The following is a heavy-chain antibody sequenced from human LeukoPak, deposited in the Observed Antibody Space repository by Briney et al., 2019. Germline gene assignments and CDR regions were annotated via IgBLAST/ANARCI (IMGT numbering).Heavy chain of an antibody. CDR1: GFTFSGSA. CDR2: IRSKANSYAT. V-gene: IGHV3-73*01. CDR3: SRHILLWFGEPTYDAFDI. J-gene: IGHJ3*02. Sequence: GGSLRLSCAASGFTFSGSAMHWVRQASGKGLEWVGRIRSKANSYATAYAASVKGRFTISRDDSKNTAYLQMNSLKTEDTAVYYCSRHILLWFGEPTYDAFDIWGQGTMVTVSS. D-gene: IGHD3-10*01.